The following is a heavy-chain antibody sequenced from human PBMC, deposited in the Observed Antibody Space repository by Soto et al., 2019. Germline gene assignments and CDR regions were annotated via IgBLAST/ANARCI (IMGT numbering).Heavy chain of an antibody. V-gene: IGHV1-18*01. CDR2: ISTYNGDT. D-gene: IGHD2-15*01. CDR3: ARAGAAPYYYYGMDV. CDR1: GYTFSTSG. J-gene: IGHJ6*02. Sequence: QVQLVQSGAEVRKPGASVKVSCKASGYTFSTSGMSWLRQAPGQGLEWMGWISTYNGDTNDAPKFQDRVTMTSDTSTSTVSMEMRSLRSDGTAVYYCARAGAAPYYYYGMDVWGQGTRVTVSS.